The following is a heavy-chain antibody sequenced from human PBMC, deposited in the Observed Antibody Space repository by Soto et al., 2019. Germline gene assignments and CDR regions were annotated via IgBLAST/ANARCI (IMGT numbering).Heavy chain of an antibody. CDR2: IKGDGRTT. CDR3: ARGAVGASLDD. Sequence: EVHLVESGGGLVQPGGSLRLSCAASGFTFSTYWMEWVRQTPGKGLEWVSHIKGDGRTTSYADSVKGRFTISRDNAENTLYLQMNSLRADDTAVYYCARGAVGASLDDWGQGTLVTVSS. J-gene: IGHJ4*02. CDR1: GFTFSTYW. D-gene: IGHD1-26*01. V-gene: IGHV3-74*01.